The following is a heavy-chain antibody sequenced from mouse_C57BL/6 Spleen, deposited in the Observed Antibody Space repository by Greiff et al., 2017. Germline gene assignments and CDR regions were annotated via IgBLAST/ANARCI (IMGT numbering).Heavy chain of an antibody. CDR1: GFTFSSYA. J-gene: IGHJ2*01. CDR2: ISDGGSYT. D-gene: IGHD1-1*01. V-gene: IGHV5-4*01. CDR3: AREGDYSGSSYDYFDY. Sequence: EVQLQESGGGLVKPGGSLKLSCAASGFTFSSYAMSWVRQTPEKRLEWVATISDGGSYTYYPDNVKGRFTISRDNAKNNLYRQMSHLKSEDTAMYYCAREGDYSGSSYDYFDYWGQGTTLTVSS.